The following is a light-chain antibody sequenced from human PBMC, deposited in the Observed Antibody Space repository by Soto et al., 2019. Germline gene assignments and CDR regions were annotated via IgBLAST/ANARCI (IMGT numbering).Light chain of an antibody. J-gene: IGKJ3*01. CDR1: QSISSY. CDR3: QRSYSTPLS. CDR2: AAS. Sequence: DIQMTQSPSSLSASVGDRVTITCRASQSISSYLNWYQQKPGKAPTLLIYAASSLQSGVPSRFSGSGSGTDFTLTISSLQPEDFATYYCQRSYSTPLSFGPGNKVDSK. V-gene: IGKV1-39*01.